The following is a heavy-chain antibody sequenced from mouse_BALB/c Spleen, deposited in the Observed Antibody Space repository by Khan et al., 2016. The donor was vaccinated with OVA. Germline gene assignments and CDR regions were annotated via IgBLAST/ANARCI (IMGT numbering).Heavy chain of an antibody. CDR1: GFTFTDYT. V-gene: IGHV1-18*01. Sequence: VQLQQSGPELVKPGASVRLSCKTSGFTFTDYTMHWVKQSHGKSLEWLGGFNPNNGGTSYNPKFKGKATLTVDTSSSTAYLELRSLTSEDYASNYCTRRNDDDYCGIINVWGAGTTVTVSS. J-gene: IGHJ1*01. CDR3: TRRNDDDYCGIINV. D-gene: IGHD2-13*01. CDR2: FNPNNGGT.